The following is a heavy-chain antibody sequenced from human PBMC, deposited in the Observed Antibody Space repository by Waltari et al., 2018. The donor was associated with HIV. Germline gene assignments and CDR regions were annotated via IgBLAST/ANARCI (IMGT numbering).Heavy chain of an antibody. CDR3: ARGYCSSTSCYTWTDY. D-gene: IGHD2-2*02. CDR1: GYTFTSYD. CDR2: MNPNSGNT. V-gene: IGHV1-8*01. J-gene: IGHJ4*02. Sequence: QVQLVQSGAEVKKPGASVKVSCKASGYTFTSYDINWVRQATGQGLEWMGWMNPNSGNTGYAQKFQGRVTMTRNTSISTAYMELSSLRSEDTAVYYCARGYCSSTSCYTWTDYWGQGTLVTVSS.